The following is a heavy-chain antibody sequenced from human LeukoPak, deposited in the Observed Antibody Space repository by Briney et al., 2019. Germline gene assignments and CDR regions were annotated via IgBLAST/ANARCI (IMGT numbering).Heavy chain of an antibody. D-gene: IGHD5-12*01. CDR1: GGTFSSYA. J-gene: IGHJ5*02. CDR2: NIPIFGTA. CDR3: ARYNHGGYDLSWFDP. Sequence: ASVKVSCKASGGTFSSYAISWVRQAPGQGLEWMGGNIPIFGTANYAQKFQGRVTITTDESTSTAYMELSSLRSEDTAVYYCARYNHGGYDLSWFDPWGQGTLVTVSS. V-gene: IGHV1-69*05.